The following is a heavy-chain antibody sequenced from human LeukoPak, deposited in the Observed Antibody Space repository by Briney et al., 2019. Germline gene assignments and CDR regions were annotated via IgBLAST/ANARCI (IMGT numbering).Heavy chain of an antibody. D-gene: IGHD4-17*01. Sequence: ASVKVSCKASDYTFTSYGISWVRQAPGQGLEWMGWISAYNGNTNYAQKLQGRVIMTTDTSTSTAYMELRSLRSDDTAVYYCARDSVPTVTPDAFDIWGQGTMVTVSS. V-gene: IGHV1-18*01. CDR3: ARDSVPTVTPDAFDI. CDR2: ISAYNGNT. CDR1: DYTFTSYG. J-gene: IGHJ3*02.